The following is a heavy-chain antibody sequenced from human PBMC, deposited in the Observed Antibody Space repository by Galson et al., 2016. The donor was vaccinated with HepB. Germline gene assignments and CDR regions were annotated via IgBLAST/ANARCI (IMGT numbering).Heavy chain of an antibody. CDR3: ARGQGVEFLEWNTKYFYYVMDV. Sequence: SETLSLTCTVSGASVSSGSHYWSWIRQFPGQGLEWLGYIYYTGATTYNPSLRDRVAISMDMSKDQLSLSLSSATAADTAVYFCARGQGVEFLEWNTKYFYYVMDVWGQGTTVTVSS. J-gene: IGHJ6*02. CDR1: GASVSSGSHY. CDR2: IYYTGAT. V-gene: IGHV4-61*01. D-gene: IGHD3-3*01.